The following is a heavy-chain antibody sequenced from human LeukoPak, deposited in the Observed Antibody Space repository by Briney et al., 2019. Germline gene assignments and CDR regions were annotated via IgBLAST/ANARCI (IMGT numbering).Heavy chain of an antibody. CDR3: AKDSKGYSSGWDLDY. Sequence: GGSLRLSCAASGFTFSTYAMTWVRQAPGKGLEWVSTISGSGDNTYYADSVRGRFTISRDNSKNTLYLQMNSLRAEDTALYYCAKDSKGYSSGWDLDYWGQGTLVTVSS. V-gene: IGHV3-23*01. D-gene: IGHD6-19*01. J-gene: IGHJ4*02. CDR1: GFTFSTYA. CDR2: ISGSGDNT.